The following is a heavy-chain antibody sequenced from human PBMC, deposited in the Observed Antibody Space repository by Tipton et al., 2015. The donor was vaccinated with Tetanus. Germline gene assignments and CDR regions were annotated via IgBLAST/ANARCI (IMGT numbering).Heavy chain of an antibody. D-gene: IGHD4-23*01. CDR3: AGGGGRGALDL. CDR2: ISDTASTI. Sequence: SLRLSCAASGLSFSDYFMGWVRQAPGEGLEWISYISDTASTIHYADSVRGRFTISRDNAKESLFLEMNSLRAEDTAVYYCAGGGGRGALDLWGQGTMVPVSS. CDR1: GLSFSDYF. J-gene: IGHJ3*01. V-gene: IGHV3-11*01.